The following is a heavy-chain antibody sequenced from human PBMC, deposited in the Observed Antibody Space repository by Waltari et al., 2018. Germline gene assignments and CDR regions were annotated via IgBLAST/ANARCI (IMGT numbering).Heavy chain of an antibody. D-gene: IGHD3-22*01. CDR1: GASIRRRGYY. J-gene: IGHJ4*02. CDR3: ARQSYYDESGHD. CDR2: IYYSGTT. Sequence: QLELQESGPGLVKPSETLSLTCSVSGASIRRRGYYWVWIRQPPGKGLEWIGSIYYSGTTYYNPSLNSRVTISVDTSKNQFSLKLTSVTAADTAMYFCARQSYYDESGHDWGQGTLVTVSS. V-gene: IGHV4-39*01.